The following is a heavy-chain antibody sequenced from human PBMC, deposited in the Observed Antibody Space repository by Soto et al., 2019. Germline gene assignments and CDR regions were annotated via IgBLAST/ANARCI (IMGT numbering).Heavy chain of an antibody. D-gene: IGHD1-1*01. CDR1: GGSITTGVRY. CDR2: IYYSGNT. Sequence: QVRLQEWGPGLVKPSQTLSLKCSVSGGSITTGVRYWSWIRQLPGKGLEWIGDIYYSGNTYYNASLKSRVTISVEAAKNQFSLKLSSVTAADTAVYYCAQALVFTGGDGFDIWGQGRLVTVSS. V-gene: IGHV4-31*02. CDR3: AQALVFTGGDGFDI. J-gene: IGHJ3*02.